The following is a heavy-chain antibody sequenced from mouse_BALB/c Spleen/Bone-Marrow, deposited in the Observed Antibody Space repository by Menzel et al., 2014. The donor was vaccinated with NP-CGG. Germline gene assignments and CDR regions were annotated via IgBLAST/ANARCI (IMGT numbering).Heavy chain of an antibody. Sequence: EVQLKQSGPGLVRPSQSLSLTCSVTGYSITSGYYWNWIRQFPGNKLEWMGYVSYDGSNNYNPSLKNRISITRDTSKNQFFLKLNSVTTEDTATYYCARGGYDGRGFAYWGQGTLVTVSA. J-gene: IGHJ3*01. CDR2: VSYDGSN. D-gene: IGHD2-14*01. CDR3: ARGGYDGRGFAY. V-gene: IGHV3-6*02. CDR1: GYSITSGYY.